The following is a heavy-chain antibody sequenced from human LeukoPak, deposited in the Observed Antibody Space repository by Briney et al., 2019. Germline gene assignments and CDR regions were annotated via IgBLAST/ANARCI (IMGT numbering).Heavy chain of an antibody. CDR1: GYSFTNYW. CDR3: ARRGTNEYFDL. V-gene: IGHV5-51*01. J-gene: IGHJ2*01. CDR2: IYPGDSDT. Sequence: GESLKISCQGSGYSFTNYWIGWVRQMPGKGLEWMGIIYPGDSDTRYSPSFQGQVTISADKSISTAYLQWRSLKASDTAIYYCARRGTNEYFDLWGRGTLVTVS. D-gene: IGHD1-1*01.